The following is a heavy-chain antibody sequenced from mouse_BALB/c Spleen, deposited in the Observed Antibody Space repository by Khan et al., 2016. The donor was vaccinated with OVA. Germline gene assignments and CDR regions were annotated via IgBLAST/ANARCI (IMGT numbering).Heavy chain of an antibody. D-gene: IGHD2-4*01. CDR3: ARNYDYDEGLAY. CDR2: IWSGGST. V-gene: IGHV2-2*02. CDR1: GFSLNHYG. Sequence: VELQESGPGLVQPSQSLSITCTVSGFSLNHYGVHWVRQSPGKGLEWLGVIWSGGSTDYNAAFISRLSISKDTSKSQVFFKMNSLQPNETAIYYCARNYDYDEGLAYWGKGTLVTVSA. J-gene: IGHJ3*01.